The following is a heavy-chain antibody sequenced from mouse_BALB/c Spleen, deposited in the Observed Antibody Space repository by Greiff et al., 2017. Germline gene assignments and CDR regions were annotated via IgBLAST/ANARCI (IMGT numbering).Heavy chain of an antibody. D-gene: IGHD2-3*01. V-gene: IGHV5-4*02. CDR2: ISDGGSYT. CDR3: ARADDGSFAY. J-gene: IGHJ3*01. Sequence: EVQGVESGGGLVKPGGSLKLSCAASGFTFSDYYMYWVRQTPEKRLEWVATISDGGSYTYYPDSVKGRFTISRDNAKNNLYLQMSSLKSEDTAMYYCARADDGSFAYWGQGTLVTVSA. CDR1: GFTFSDYY.